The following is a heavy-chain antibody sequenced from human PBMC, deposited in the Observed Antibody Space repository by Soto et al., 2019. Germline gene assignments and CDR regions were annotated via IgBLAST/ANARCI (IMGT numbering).Heavy chain of an antibody. V-gene: IGHV3-33*01. J-gene: IGHJ6*02. CDR1: GFTFSSYG. CDR3: ASEGVPAAYYYYYYDGMDV. CDR2: IWYDGSNK. Sequence: QVQLVESGGGVVQPGRSLRLSCAASGFTFSSYGMHWVRQAPGKGLEWVAVIWYDGSNKYYADSVKGRFTISRDNSKNTLYLQVNSLRADDTAVYYCASEGVPAAYYYYYYDGMDVWGQGTTVTVSS. D-gene: IGHD2-2*01.